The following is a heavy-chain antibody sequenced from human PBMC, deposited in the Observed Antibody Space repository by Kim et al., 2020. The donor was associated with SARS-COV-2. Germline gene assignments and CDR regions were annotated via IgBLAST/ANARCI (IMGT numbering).Heavy chain of an antibody. J-gene: IGHJ6*02. D-gene: IGHD6-19*01. CDR2: ITWNSGSI. CDR1: GFTFDDYA. Sequence: GGSLRLSCAASGFTFDDYAMEWVRQAPGKGLEWVAGITWNSGSIGYADSVKGRFAISRDNAKNSLYLQMYSLRTEDTALYYCAGWSYYGMDVWGQGTTVTVSS. CDR3: AGWSYYGMDV. V-gene: IGHV3-9*01.